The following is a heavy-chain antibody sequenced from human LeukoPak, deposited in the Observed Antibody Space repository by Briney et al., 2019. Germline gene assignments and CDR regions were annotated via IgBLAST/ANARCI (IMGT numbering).Heavy chain of an antibody. Sequence: GGSLRLSCEASGFTFRNYGMHWVRQAPGKGLDWVGVIWFDGSNRYYADSVKGRFTISRDNSKNALYLQVNSVRAEDTAVYYCARDTSGYYDYWGQGALVTVSS. CDR3: ARDTSGYYDY. J-gene: IGHJ4*02. V-gene: IGHV3-33*01. D-gene: IGHD2-15*01. CDR1: GFTFRNYG. CDR2: IWFDGSNR.